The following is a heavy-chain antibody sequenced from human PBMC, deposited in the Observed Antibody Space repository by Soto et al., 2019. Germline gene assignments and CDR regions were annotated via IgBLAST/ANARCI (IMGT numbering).Heavy chain of an antibody. J-gene: IGHJ6*02. CDR2: ISSASSAI. V-gene: IGHV3-48*03. D-gene: IGHD2-8*01. Sequence: PGGSLRLSCAASGFTFSSYHMDWVRQAPGKGLEWVSYISSASSAIYYADSVKGRFTISRDNAKNSLFLQMNSLRAEDTAAYYCARDLMGYAMDVWGQGTTVTVSS. CDR3: ARDLMGYAMDV. CDR1: GFTFSSYH.